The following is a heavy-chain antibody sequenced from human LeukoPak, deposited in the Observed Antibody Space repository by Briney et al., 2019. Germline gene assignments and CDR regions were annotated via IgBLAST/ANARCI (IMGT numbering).Heavy chain of an antibody. J-gene: IGHJ3*01. Sequence: SETLSLTCTVSGASISSNNYYWGWVRQPPGKGLEWIGFVYYTGSTNYSPSLKSRVTISVDTSKNQFSLKLRSVTAADTAVYYCARISSSNWYNERGAFDVWGQGTMVTVSS. CDR1: GASISSNNYY. D-gene: IGHD6-13*01. V-gene: IGHV4-61*05. CDR2: VYYTGST. CDR3: ARISSSNWYNERGAFDV.